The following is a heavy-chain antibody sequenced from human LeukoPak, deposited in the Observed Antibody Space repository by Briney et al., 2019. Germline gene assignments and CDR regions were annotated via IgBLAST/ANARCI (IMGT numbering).Heavy chain of an antibody. V-gene: IGHV4-31*03. J-gene: IGHJ6*02. D-gene: IGHD4-17*01. CDR2: IYYSGST. CDR1: GGSISSGGYY. CDR3: ARSYGDYYYYGMDV. Sequence: PSETLSLTCTVSGGSISSGGYYWSRIRQHPGKGLEWIGYIYYSGSTYYNPSLKSRVTISVDTSKNQFSLKLSSVTAADTAVYYCARSYGDYYYYGMDVWGQGTTVTVSS.